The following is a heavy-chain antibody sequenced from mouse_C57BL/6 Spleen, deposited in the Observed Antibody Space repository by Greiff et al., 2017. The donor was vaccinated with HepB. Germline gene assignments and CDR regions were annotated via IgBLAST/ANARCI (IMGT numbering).Heavy chain of an antibody. CDR1: GFTFSDYY. CDR3: ARGDGSPVFDV. V-gene: IGHV5-16*01. J-gene: IGHJ1*03. D-gene: IGHD2-3*01. CDR2: INYDGSST. Sequence: EVKLMESEGGLVQPGSSMKLSCTASGFTFSDYYMAWVRQVPEKGLEWVANINYDGSSTYYLDSLKSRFIISRDNAKNILYLQMSSLKSEDTATYYCARGDGSPVFDVWGTGTTVTVSS.